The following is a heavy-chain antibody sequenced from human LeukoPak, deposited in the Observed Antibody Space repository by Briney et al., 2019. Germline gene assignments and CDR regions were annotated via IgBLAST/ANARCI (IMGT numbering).Heavy chain of an antibody. Sequence: ASVKVSCKASGYTFTSYGISWVRQAPGQGLEWMGWINPNSGGTNYAQKFQGRVTMTRDTSISTAYMELSRLRSDDTAVYYCARVARDEYYDILTGYYSPHFDYWGQGTLVTVSS. CDR3: ARVARDEYYDILTGYYSPHFDY. CDR2: INPNSGGT. J-gene: IGHJ4*02. V-gene: IGHV1-2*02. D-gene: IGHD3-9*01. CDR1: GYTFTSYG.